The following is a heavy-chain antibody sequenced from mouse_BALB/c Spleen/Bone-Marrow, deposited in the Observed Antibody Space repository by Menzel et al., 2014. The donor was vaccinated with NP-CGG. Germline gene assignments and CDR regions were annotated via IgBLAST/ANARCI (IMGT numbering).Heavy chain of an antibody. CDR1: GFNIKDTY. CDR3: APYYYGSSLFAY. Sequence: VQLQQSGAELVKPGASVKLSCTASGFNIKDTYMHWVKQRPEQGLEWIGRIDPANGNTKYDPKFQGKATITADTSSNTASLQLSSLTSEDTAVYYCAPYYYGSSLFAYWGQGTLLTVSA. V-gene: IGHV14-3*02. J-gene: IGHJ3*01. CDR2: IDPANGNT. D-gene: IGHD1-1*01.